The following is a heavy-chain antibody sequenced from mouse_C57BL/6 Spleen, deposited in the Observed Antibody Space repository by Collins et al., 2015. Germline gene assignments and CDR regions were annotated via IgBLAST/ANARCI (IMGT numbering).Heavy chain of an antibody. Sequence: DVQLQESGPGLVKPSQSLSLTCTVTGFSITSDYAWNWIRQFPGNKLEWMGYISYSGSTYYNPSLKSRISITRDTSKNQFFLQLNSVTTEDTATYYCARSDYDGYAMDSWGQGTSVTVSS. CDR1: GFSITSDYA. CDR3: ARSDYDGYAMDS. D-gene: IGHD2-4*01. J-gene: IGHJ4*01. CDR2: ISYSGST. V-gene: IGHV3-2*02.